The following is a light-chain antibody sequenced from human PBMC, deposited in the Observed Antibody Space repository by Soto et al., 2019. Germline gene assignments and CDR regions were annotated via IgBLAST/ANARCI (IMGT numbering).Light chain of an antibody. CDR1: SSDVGGYNY. CDR3: SSYTSSSTLYV. V-gene: IGLV2-14*01. Sequence: QSALTQPASVSGSPGQSITISCTGTSSDVGGYNYVSWYQQHPGKAPKLMIYDVSNRPSGVSTRFSGFKSGNTDSLTISWLQAEDEADYYCSSYTSSSTLYVFGTGTKLAVL. CDR2: DVS. J-gene: IGLJ1*01.